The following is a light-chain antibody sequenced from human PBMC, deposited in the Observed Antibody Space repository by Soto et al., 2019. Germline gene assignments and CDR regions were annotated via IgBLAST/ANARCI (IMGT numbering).Light chain of an antibody. CDR2: RAS. V-gene: IGKV3-20*01. CDR1: QSVSSNY. CDR3: QQYGTRWT. Sequence: EIVLTQSPGTLSLSPGERATLSCRASQSVSSNYLAWYQQKPGQAPRLLIYRASSRATGIPDRFSGSGSGTDFTLTISRLEPEDFAVYYCQQYGTRWTFGQGTKMEFK. J-gene: IGKJ1*01.